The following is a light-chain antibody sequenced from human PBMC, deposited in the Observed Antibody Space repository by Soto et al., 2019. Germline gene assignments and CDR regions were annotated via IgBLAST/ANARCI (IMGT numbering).Light chain of an antibody. CDR2: AAS. V-gene: IGKV1-39*01. CDR3: QQTYNTPWT. J-gene: IGKJ1*01. Sequence: DIQMTQSPSSLSASVGDRVTITCRASQTISYYLNWYHQKPGKAPQLLIYAASSLQSGVPSRFSGSGSGTDFTLTISSLQPEDFATYYCQQTYNTPWTFGQGTKVEIK. CDR1: QTISYY.